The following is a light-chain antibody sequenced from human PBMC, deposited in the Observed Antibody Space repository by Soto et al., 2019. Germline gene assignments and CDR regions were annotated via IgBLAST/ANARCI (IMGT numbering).Light chain of an antibody. CDR1: QSVSSSY. J-gene: IGKJ4*01. Sequence: EIVLTQSPGTLSLSPGERATLSCRASQSVSSSYLAWYQQKPGQAPRLLIYGASSRATGIPDRFSGSGSGTDFTLTISRLEPEDFAVYYCQQYGNLPPAFGGGTKVEIK. CDR3: QQYGNLPPA. CDR2: GAS. V-gene: IGKV3-20*01.